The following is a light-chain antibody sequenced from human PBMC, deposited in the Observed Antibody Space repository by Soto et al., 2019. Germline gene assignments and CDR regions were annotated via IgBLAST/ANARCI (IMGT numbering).Light chain of an antibody. CDR2: DAA. J-gene: IGKJ3*01. Sequence: DIQMTQSPSSLSASVGDRVTITCQASQDISDYLNWYQHKPGEAPKLLIFDAANLETGVPSRFSGSGSGTDLTLIITSLESEDVAIYYFTHYDNPPIFPFGPGTSVEIK. CDR1: QDISDY. V-gene: IGKV1-33*01. CDR3: THYDNPPIFP.